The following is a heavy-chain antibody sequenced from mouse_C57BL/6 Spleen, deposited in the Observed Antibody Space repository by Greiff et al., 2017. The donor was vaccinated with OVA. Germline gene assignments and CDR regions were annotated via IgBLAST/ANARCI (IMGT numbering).Heavy chain of an antibody. CDR2: INPSTGGT. CDR3: AIDSSGYGAY. Sequence: VQLKQSGPELVKPGASVKISCKASGYSFTGYYMNWVKQSPEKSLEWIGEINPSTGGTTYNQKFKAKATLTVDKSSSTAYMQLKSLTSEDSAVYYCAIDSSGYGAYWGQGTLVTVSA. J-gene: IGHJ3*01. CDR1: GYSFTGYY. D-gene: IGHD3-2*02. V-gene: IGHV1-42*01.